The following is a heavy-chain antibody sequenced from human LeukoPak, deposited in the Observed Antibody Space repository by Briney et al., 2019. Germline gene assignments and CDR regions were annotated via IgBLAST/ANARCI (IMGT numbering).Heavy chain of an antibody. CDR1: GGTFSSYA. Sequence: SVKVSCKASGGTFSSYAISWVRQAPGQGLEWMGGIIPIFGTANYAQKFQGRVTITADESTSTAHMELSSLRSEDTAVYYCARAETVDTAFDYWGQGTLVTVSS. J-gene: IGHJ4*02. CDR3: ARAETVDTAFDY. V-gene: IGHV1-69*13. CDR2: IIPIFGTA. D-gene: IGHD5-18*01.